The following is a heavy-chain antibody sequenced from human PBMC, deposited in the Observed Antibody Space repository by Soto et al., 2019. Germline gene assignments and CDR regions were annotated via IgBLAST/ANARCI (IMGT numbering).Heavy chain of an antibody. J-gene: IGHJ5*02. CDR1: GGSISSGGYY. V-gene: IGHV4-31*03. CDR2: IYYSGST. Sequence: QVQLQESGPGLVKPSQTLSLTCTVSGGSISSGGYYWSWIRQHPGKGLEWIGYIYYSGSTYYNPSLKGRVTISLDTSKNQCSLKLSSVTAADTAVYYCARVGGINWFDPWGQGTLVTVSS. CDR3: ARVGGINWFDP. D-gene: IGHD3-16*01.